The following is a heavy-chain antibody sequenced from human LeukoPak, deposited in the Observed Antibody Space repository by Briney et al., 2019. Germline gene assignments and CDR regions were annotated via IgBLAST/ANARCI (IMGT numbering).Heavy chain of an antibody. V-gene: IGHV3-66*02. Sequence: ETLSLTCTVSGGSISSYYWSWVRQAPGKGLEWVSVMYSGGATYYADSVKGRFTISRDNSKNTLYLQMNSLRAEDTAVYYCARGGLGSHFDYWGQGTLVTVSS. CDR3: ARGGLGSHFDY. CDR2: MYSGGAT. CDR1: GGSISSYY. D-gene: IGHD1-26*01. J-gene: IGHJ4*02.